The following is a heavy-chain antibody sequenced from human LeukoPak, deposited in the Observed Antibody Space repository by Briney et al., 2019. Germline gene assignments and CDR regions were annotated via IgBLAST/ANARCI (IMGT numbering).Heavy chain of an antibody. CDR3: ARVTRTHDAFDV. J-gene: IGHJ3*01. CDR2: IYSRGTT. CDR1: GDSINNF. D-gene: IGHD2-21*02. Sequence: SETLSLTCTVSGDSINNFWTWIRQPPGKGLEWLGYIYSRGTTAYNPSLESRLTMSTDTSKNQISLTLRSVTTADTAVYFCARVTRTHDAFDVWGQPIMVTVSS. V-gene: IGHV4-59*01.